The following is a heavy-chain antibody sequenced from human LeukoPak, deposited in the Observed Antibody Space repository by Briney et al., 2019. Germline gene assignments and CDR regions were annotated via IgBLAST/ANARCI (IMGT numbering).Heavy chain of an antibody. CDR3: AKVVGPPGSY. Sequence: GGSLRLSCAASGFTFSSYWMHWVRQAPGKGLEWVSAISGSGGSTYYADSVKGRFTISRDNSKNTLYLQMNSLRAEDTAVYYCAKVVGPPGSYWGQGTLVTVSS. CDR1: GFTFSSYW. CDR2: ISGSGGST. D-gene: IGHD3-10*01. V-gene: IGHV3-23*01. J-gene: IGHJ4*02.